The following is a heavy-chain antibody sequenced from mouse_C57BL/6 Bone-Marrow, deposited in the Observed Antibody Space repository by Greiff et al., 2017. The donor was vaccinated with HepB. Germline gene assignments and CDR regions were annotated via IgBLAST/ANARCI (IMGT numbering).Heavy chain of an antibody. D-gene: IGHD1-1*01. CDR1: GYTFTDYY. Sequence: VQLQQSGAELVKPGASVKISCKASGYTFTDYYINWVKQRPGQGLEWIGKIGPGSGSTYYNEKFKGKATLTADKSSSTAYMQLSSLTAEDSAVYFCATAPSYDGSSYGYAMDYWGQGTSVTVSS. V-gene: IGHV1-77*01. CDR3: ATAPSYDGSSYGYAMDY. CDR2: IGPGSGST. J-gene: IGHJ4*01.